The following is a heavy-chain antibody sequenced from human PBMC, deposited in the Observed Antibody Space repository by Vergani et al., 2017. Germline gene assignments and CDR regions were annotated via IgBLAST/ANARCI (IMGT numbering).Heavy chain of an antibody. V-gene: IGHV4-59*01. J-gene: IGHJ4*02. CDR1: GGPISSYY. D-gene: IGHD3-22*01. CDR3: ARVVYYDSSGFDY. CDR2: IYYSGST. Sequence: QVQLQESGPGLVKPSETLSLTCTVSGGPISSYYWSWIRQPPGKGLEWIGYIYYSGSTNYNPSLKSRVTISVDTSKNQFSLKLSSVTAADTAVYYRARVVYYDSSGFDYWGQGTLVTVSS.